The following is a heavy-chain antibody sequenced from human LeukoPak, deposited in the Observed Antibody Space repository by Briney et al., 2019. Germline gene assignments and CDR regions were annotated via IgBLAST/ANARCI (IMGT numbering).Heavy chain of an antibody. CDR1: GFTFGDLA. D-gene: IGHD3-16*02. J-gene: IGHJ4*02. Sequence: GGSLRLSCTASGFTFGDLAMSWVRQAPGKGPEWVGFITSKTYGGAIDYAASVKGRFTISRDDSKSIAYLQMDSLNTEDTALYYCVRGYTYHIFWGQGTLVTVSS. CDR2: ITSKTYGGAI. CDR3: VRGYTYHIF. V-gene: IGHV3-49*04.